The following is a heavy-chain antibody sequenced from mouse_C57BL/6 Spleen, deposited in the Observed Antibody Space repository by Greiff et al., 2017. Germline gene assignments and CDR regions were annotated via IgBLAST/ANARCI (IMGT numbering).Heavy chain of an antibody. CDR1: GYSITSGYY. D-gene: IGHD1-1*01. CDR2: ISYDGSN. CDR3: ARDSLNYGSSYFDY. Sequence: EVKLMESGPGLVKPSQSLSLTCSVTGYSITSGYYWNWIRQFPGNKLEWMGYISYDGSNNYNPSLKNRISITRDTSKNQFFLKLNSVTTEDTATYYCARDSLNYGSSYFDYWGQGTTLTVSS. V-gene: IGHV3-6*01. J-gene: IGHJ2*01.